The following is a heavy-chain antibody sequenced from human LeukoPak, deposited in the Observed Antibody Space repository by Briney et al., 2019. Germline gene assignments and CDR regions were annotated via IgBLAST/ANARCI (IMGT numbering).Heavy chain of an antibody. CDR1: GFTFNGYT. Sequence: PGGSLRLSCVASGFTFNGYTMNWVRQAPGKGLEWVSSISSSSSYIYYADSVKGRFTISRDNAKNSLYLQMNSLRAEDTAVYYCARDGLGARKAPIDYWGQGTLVTVSS. CDR2: ISSSSSYI. V-gene: IGHV3-21*01. CDR3: ARDGLGARKAPIDY. D-gene: IGHD3/OR15-3a*01. J-gene: IGHJ4*02.